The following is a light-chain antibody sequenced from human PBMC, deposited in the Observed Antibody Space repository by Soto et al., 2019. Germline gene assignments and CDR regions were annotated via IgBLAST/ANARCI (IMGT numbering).Light chain of an antibody. V-gene: IGKV1-5*03. CDR3: QQYNSYSRT. CDR2: KAS. Sequence: DIQMTQSPSTLSASVGDRVTITCRASQNIGSWLAWYQQTPGKAPKLLIYKASSLETGVPSRFSGSGSGTQFTLTISSLQPDDSATYYCQQYNSYSRTFGQGTKVEIK. J-gene: IGKJ1*01. CDR1: QNIGSW.